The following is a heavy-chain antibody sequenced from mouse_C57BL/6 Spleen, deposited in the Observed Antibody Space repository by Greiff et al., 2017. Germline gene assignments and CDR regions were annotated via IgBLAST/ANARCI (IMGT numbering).Heavy chain of an antibody. V-gene: IGHV1-26*01. Sequence: EVQLQQSGPELVKPGASVKISCKASGYTFTDYYMNWVKQSHGKSLEWIGDINPNNGGTSYNQKFKGKATLTVDTSSSTAYMELRSLTSEDSAVYYCARCKLGAWAMDYWGQGTTVTVSS. J-gene: IGHJ4*01. CDR2: INPNNGGT. CDR3: ARCKLGAWAMDY. CDR1: GYTFTDYY. D-gene: IGHD4-1*01.